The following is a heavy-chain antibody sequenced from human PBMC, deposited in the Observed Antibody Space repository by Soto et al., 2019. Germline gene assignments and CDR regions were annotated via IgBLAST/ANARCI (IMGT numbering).Heavy chain of an antibody. V-gene: IGHV4-59*01. D-gene: IGHD4-17*01. CDR3: ARETTTQYYFDY. Sequence: SETLSLTCTVSGGSISSYYWSWIRQPPGKGLEWIGYIYYSGSTNYNPSLKSRVTISVDTSKNQFSLKLSSVTAADTAVYYCARETTTQYYFDYWGQGTLVTVSS. CDR2: IYYSGST. J-gene: IGHJ4*02. CDR1: GGSISSYY.